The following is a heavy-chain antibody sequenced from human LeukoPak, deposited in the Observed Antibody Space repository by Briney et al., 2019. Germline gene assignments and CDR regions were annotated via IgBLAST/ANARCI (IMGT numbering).Heavy chain of an antibody. V-gene: IGHV4-59*01. J-gene: IGHJ4*02. CDR2: IYCSGST. D-gene: IGHD3-10*01. CDR1: GGSISSYY. CDR3: ASSGSVGPYYFDY. Sequence: SETLSLTCTVSGGSISSYYWSWIRQPPGKGLEWIGYIYCSGSTNYNPSLKSRVTISVDTSKNQFSLKLSSVTAADTAVYYCASSGSVGPYYFDYWGQGTLVTVSS.